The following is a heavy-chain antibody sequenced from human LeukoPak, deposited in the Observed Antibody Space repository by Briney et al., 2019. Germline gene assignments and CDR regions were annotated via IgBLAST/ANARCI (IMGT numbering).Heavy chain of an antibody. CDR3: ARKVATTPYYFDY. CDR1: GGSISSYY. D-gene: IGHD5-24*01. J-gene: IGHJ4*02. Sequence: SETLSLTCTDSGGSISSYYWSWIRQPPGKGLEWIGYIYYSGSTNYNPSLKSRVTISVDTSKNQFSLKLSSVTAADTAVYYCARKVATTPYYFDYWGQGTLVTVSS. CDR2: IYYSGST. V-gene: IGHV4-59*01.